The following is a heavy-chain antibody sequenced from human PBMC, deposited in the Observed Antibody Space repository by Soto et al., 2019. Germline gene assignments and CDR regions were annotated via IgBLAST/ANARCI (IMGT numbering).Heavy chain of an antibody. V-gene: IGHV3-11*06. CDR3: ARDYSPFNY. D-gene: IGHD2-21*01. CDR1: GFTFSDYY. Sequence: NPGGSLRLSCAASGFTFSDYYMSWIRQAPGKGLEWVSYISSSSSYTNYADSVKGRFTISRDNAKNSLYLQMNSLRAEDTAVYYCARDYSPFNYWGQGTLVTVSS. J-gene: IGHJ4*02. CDR2: ISSSSSYT.